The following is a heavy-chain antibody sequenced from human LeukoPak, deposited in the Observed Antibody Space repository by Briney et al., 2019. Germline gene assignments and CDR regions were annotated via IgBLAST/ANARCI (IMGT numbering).Heavy chain of an antibody. J-gene: IGHJ4*02. CDR2: IKQDGGET. CDR3: ARDGGYDTSGYSH. D-gene: IGHD3-22*01. Sequence: GGSLRLSCAAAGFTFSSYWMIWVRQAPGKGLEWVANIKQDGGETYYVDSVKGRFTISRDNAKHSLYLQMNSLRAEDTALYYCARDGGYDTSGYSHWGQGTQVTVSS. CDR1: GFTFSSYW. V-gene: IGHV3-7*01.